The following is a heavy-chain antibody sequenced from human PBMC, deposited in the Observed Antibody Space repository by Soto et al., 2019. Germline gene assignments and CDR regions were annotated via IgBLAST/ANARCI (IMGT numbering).Heavy chain of an antibody. D-gene: IGHD4-17*01. Sequence: EVQLLESGGGLVQPGGSLRLSCAASGFTFSSYAMSWVRQAPGKGLEWVSAISGSGGSSYYADSVKGRFTISRDNSKNTLYLQMNSLRAEDTAVYYCAKDPRAGLRRNGGYYFDYWGQGTLVTVSS. CDR2: ISGSGGSS. V-gene: IGHV3-23*01. CDR1: GFTFSSYA. CDR3: AKDPRAGLRRNGGYYFDY. J-gene: IGHJ4*02.